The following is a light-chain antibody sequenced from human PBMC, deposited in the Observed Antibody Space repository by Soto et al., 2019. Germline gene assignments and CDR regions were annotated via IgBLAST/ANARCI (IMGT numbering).Light chain of an antibody. V-gene: IGKV1-5*03. J-gene: IGKJ2*01. Sequence: DVQLTQSPSTLSASLGDTVTITCRASQSVDSWLAWYQQKPGKAPKLIIYKASILETDVPSRFSGGGSGTHFTLFLSGLQPDDLATYYCQQYNGYPKTFGQGTKVEI. CDR3: QQYNGYPKT. CDR1: QSVDSW. CDR2: KAS.